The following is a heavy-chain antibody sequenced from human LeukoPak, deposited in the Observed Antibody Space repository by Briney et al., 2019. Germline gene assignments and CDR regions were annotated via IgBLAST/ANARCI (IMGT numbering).Heavy chain of an antibody. Sequence: PETLSLTCTVSGGSISSYYWSWIRQPPGKGLEWIGYIYYSGSTNYNPSLKSRVTVSVDTSKNQFSLKLSSVTAADTAVYYCARGAYYFDYWGQGTLVTVSS. CDR2: IYYSGST. CDR3: ARGAYYFDY. J-gene: IGHJ4*02. CDR1: GGSISSYY. V-gene: IGHV4-59*01.